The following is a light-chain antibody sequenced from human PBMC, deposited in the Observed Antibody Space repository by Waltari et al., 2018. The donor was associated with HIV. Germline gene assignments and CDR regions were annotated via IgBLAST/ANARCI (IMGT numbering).Light chain of an antibody. V-gene: IGLV1-51*01. Sequence: QSVLPQPPSVSAAPGPKVTIFCSGSNTNFANNYVSWYQQLLGTAPKLLIYDNNKRPSGIPDRFSGSKSGTSATLGITGLQTGDEADYYCGTWDSSLSAGVFGTGTKVTVL. J-gene: IGLJ1*01. CDR2: DNN. CDR1: NTNFANNY. CDR3: GTWDSSLSAGV.